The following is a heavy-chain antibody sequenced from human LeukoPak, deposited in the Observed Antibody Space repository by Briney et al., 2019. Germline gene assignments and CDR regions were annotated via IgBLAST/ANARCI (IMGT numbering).Heavy chain of an antibody. CDR3: ARDCSGGSCWDY. J-gene: IGHJ4*02. V-gene: IGHV4-31*03. Sequence: SETLSLTCTVSGGSISSGGYYWSWIRQHPGKGLEWIGYIYYSGSTYYNPSLKSRVTISVDTSKNQFSLKLCSVTAADTAVYYCARDCSGGSCWDYWGQGTLVTVSS. CDR2: IYYSGST. CDR1: GGSISSGGYY. D-gene: IGHD2-15*01.